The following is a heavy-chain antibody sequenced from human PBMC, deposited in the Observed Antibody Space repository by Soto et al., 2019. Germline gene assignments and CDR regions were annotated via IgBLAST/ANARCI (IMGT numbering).Heavy chain of an antibody. J-gene: IGHJ5*02. V-gene: IGHV1-69*02. CDR1: GGTFSSYS. D-gene: IGHD2-2*01. CDR3: ARGGAVVVPGAVDRHNWFDP. CDR2: VIPILGMA. Sequence: QVQLVQSGAEVKKPGSSVKVSCEASGGTFSSYSFSWVRQAPGQGLAWMGRVIPILGMANYAQKFQDRVTITANKSASTVYMEMSSLRSEDTAVYYCARGGAVVVPGAVDRHNWFDPWGQGTLVTVSS.